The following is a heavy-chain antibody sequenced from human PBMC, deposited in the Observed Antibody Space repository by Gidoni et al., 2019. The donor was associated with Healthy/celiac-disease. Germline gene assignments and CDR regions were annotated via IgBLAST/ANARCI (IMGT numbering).Heavy chain of an antibody. V-gene: IGHV4-39*01. J-gene: IGHJ4*02. CDR1: GGSISRSSYY. CDR2: IYYSGST. D-gene: IGHD2-2*01. CDR3: VTRGSSQPSANFDY. Sequence: QLQLQESRPGLVTPSETLSLTCTVSGGSISRSSYYWGWIRQPPGKGLEWIGSIYYSGSTYYNPSLKSRVTISVDTSKNQFSLKLSSVTAADTAVYYCVTRGSSQPSANFDYWGQGTLVTVSS.